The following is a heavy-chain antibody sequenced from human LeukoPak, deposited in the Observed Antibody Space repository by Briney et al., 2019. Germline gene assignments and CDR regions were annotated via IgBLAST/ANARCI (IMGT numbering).Heavy chain of an antibody. J-gene: IGHJ4*02. V-gene: IGHV1-2*02. D-gene: IGHD6-13*01. CDR1: GYTFTGYY. CDR2: INPNSGGT. CDR3: ARGSTAPGIAAAGPFDY. Sequence: ASVKVSCKASGYTFTGYYMHWVRQAPGQGLEWMGWINPNSGGTNYAQKFQGRVTMTRDTSISTAYMELSRLRSDDTAMYYCARGSTAPGIAAAGPFDYWGQGTLVTVSS.